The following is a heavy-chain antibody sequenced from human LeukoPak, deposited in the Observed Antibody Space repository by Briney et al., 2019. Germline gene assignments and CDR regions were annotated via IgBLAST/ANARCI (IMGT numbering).Heavy chain of an antibody. CDR3: ATRYCTISACRAASYKSFDV. Sequence: GGSLRLSCAASGFTFSSYAMSWVRQAPGKGLEWVSVISGSGGSTFYADSVKGRFTVSRDNANNSLYLQLTSLRAEDTAVYYCATRYCTISACRAASYKSFDVWGKGTTVTVSS. J-gene: IGHJ6*04. D-gene: IGHD2-8*01. CDR1: GFTFSSYA. V-gene: IGHV3-23*01. CDR2: ISGSGGST.